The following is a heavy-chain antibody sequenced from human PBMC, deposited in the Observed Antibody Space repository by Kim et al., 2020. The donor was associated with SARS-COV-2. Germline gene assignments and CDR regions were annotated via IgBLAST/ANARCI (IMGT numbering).Heavy chain of an antibody. J-gene: IGHJ6*02. CDR3: ARGGFDFWRYYGMDV. CDR1: GFTFSSYA. V-gene: IGHV3-30-3*01. D-gene: IGHD3-3*01. CDR2: ISYDGSNK. Sequence: GGSLRLSCAASGFTFSSYAMHWVRQAPGKGLEWVAVISYDGSNKYYADSVKGRFTISRDNSKNTLYLQMNSLRAEDTAVYYCARGGFDFWRYYGMDVWGQGTTVTVSS.